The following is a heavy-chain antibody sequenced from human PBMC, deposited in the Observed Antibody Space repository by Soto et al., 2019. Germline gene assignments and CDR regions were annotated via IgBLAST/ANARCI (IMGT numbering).Heavy chain of an antibody. V-gene: IGHV1-3*01. CDR1: GYTFTNYA. CDR2: INAGNGNT. Sequence: GASVKVSCKASGYTFTNYAIHWVRQAPGQRPEWMGWINAGNGNTKYSQKFQGRVTITRDTSASTAYMELSSLRSEDTAVYYCARGERYYYDSSGYFGFDYWGQGTLVTVS. J-gene: IGHJ4*02. D-gene: IGHD3-22*01. CDR3: ARGERYYYDSSGYFGFDY.